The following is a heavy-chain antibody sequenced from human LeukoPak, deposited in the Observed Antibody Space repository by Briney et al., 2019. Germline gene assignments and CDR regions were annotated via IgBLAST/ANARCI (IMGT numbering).Heavy chain of an antibody. CDR2: ISSSSSTI. CDR3: ASFDFWSGFSPRAFDI. D-gene: IGHD3-3*01. Sequence: GGSLRLSCAASGFTFSSYSMNWVRQAPGKGLEWVSYISSSSSTIYYADSVKGRFTISRDNAKNSLYLQMNSLRAEDTAVYYCASFDFWSGFSPRAFDIWGQGTMVTVSS. V-gene: IGHV3-48*01. J-gene: IGHJ3*02. CDR1: GFTFSSYS.